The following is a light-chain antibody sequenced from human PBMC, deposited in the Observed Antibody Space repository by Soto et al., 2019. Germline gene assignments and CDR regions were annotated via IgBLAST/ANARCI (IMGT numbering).Light chain of an antibody. CDR2: GSS. CDR1: QSITGTY. V-gene: IGKV3-20*01. J-gene: IGKJ1*01. Sequence: EIVLTQSPGTLSLSPGERATLSCRASQSITGTYFAWYQQKPGQAPRLLIYGSSSRATDIPDRFSGSGSGTDFTLTISRQEPEDFAVYYCQHYGSSLWTFGQGTKVEIK. CDR3: QHYGSSLWT.